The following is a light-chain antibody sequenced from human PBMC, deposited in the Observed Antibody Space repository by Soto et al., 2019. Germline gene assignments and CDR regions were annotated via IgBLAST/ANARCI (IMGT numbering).Light chain of an antibody. CDR3: ATWDDSLNVV. CDR2: SND. CDR1: SSNIGSNT. J-gene: IGLJ3*02. V-gene: IGLV1-44*01. Sequence: QPVLTQSPSASGTPGQRVSISCSGSSSNIGSNTVSWYQHVPGTAPKLLIYSNDQRPSAVPGRFSGSKSGSSASLAISGLQSEDEAYYYCATWDDSLNVVFGGGTKLTVL.